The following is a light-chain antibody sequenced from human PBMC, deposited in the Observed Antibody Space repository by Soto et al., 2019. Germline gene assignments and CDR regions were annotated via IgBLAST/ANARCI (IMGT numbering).Light chain of an antibody. V-gene: IGKV3-15*01. CDR3: QQYNNWWT. J-gene: IGKJ1*01. CDR2: GAS. Sequence: EIVMTQSPVTLSMSPGERATLSCRAGESVSSNLAWYQQKPRQAPRLLIYGASTRATGIPARFTGSGSGTEFTLTISSLQFDDSAVYYCQQYNNWWTFGQGTKV. CDR1: ESVSSN.